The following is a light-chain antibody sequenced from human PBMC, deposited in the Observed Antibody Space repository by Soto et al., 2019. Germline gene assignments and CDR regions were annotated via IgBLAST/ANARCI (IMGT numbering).Light chain of an antibody. Sequence: EIVMTQSPATLSVSPGERATLSCRASQSVSSNLAWYQQKPGQAPSLLIYGASTRATGTPARFSGSGSGTEFTLTISSLQSEDFATYYCQQANSFPFTFGGGTKVEIK. CDR3: QQANSFPFT. J-gene: IGKJ4*01. CDR2: GAS. V-gene: IGKV3-15*01. CDR1: QSVSSN.